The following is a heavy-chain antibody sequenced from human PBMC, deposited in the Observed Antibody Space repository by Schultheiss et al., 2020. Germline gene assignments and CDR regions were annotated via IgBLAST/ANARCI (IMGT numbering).Heavy chain of an antibody. CDR3: VSMSSACSWYFDF. Sequence: SETLSLTCTVSGGSISSYYWSWIRQPPGKGLEWIGYIYYSGSTMYSASLKSRVTVTVDTPKKQFSLKLKSVTAADTAVYYCVSMSSACSWYFDFWGQGILVTVSS. CDR2: IYYSGST. J-gene: IGHJ4*02. CDR1: GGSISSYY. D-gene: IGHD6-6*01. V-gene: IGHV4-59*03.